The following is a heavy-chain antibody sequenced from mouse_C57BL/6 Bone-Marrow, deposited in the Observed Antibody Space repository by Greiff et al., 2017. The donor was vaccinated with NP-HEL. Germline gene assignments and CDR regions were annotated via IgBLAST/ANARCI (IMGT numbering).Heavy chain of an antibody. D-gene: IGHD3-2*02. CDR2: ISNLAYSI. J-gene: IGHJ4*01. CDR1: GFTFSDYG. Sequence: EVHLVESGGGLVQPGGSLKLSCAASGFTFSDYGMAWVRQAPRKGPEWVAFISNLAYSIYYADTVTGRFTISRENAKNTLYLEMSSLRSEDTAMYYCARQTAQATSYYYAMDYWGQGTSVTVSS. CDR3: ARQTAQATSYYYAMDY. V-gene: IGHV5-15*01.